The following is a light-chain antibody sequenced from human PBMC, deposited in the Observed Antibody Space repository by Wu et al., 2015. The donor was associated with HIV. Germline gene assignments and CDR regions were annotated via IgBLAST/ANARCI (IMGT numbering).Light chain of an antibody. CDR2: GVS. CDR3: HQYGHTPIT. CDR1: QSVYKY. Sequence: EIVLTQSPGTLSLSPGERATLSCRASQSVYKYLAWYQQKPGQAPRLLIYGVSNRATGIPDRFSGSGSGTDFTLTITRLEPEDFAVYCCHQYGHTPITFGQGTRLE. J-gene: IGKJ5*01. V-gene: IGKV3-20*01.